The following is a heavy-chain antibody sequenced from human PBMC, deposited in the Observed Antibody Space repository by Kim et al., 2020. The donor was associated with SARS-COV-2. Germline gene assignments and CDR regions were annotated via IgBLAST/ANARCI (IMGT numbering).Heavy chain of an antibody. Sequence: ASVKVSCKASGYTFTSYAMHWVRQAPGQRLEWMGWINAGNGNTKYSQKFQGRVTITRDTSASTAYMELSSLRSEDTAVYYCASLAVAGLYYYYGMDVWGQGTTVTVSS. V-gene: IGHV1-3*01. J-gene: IGHJ6*02. CDR3: ASLAVAGLYYYYGMDV. CDR1: GYTFTSYA. D-gene: IGHD6-19*01. CDR2: INAGNGNT.